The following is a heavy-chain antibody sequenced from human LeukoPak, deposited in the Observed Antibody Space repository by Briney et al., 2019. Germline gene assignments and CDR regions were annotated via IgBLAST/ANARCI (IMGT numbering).Heavy chain of an antibody. CDR3: ARRPSYDILTGYRHYYFDY. J-gene: IGHJ4*02. D-gene: IGHD3-9*01. Sequence: MTSETLSLTCAVFGGSFSAHFWSWIRQPPGKGLEWIGEINHSGSTNYNPSLKSRVTISVDRSKNQLSLKLSSVTAADTAVYYCARRPSYDILTGYRHYYFDYWGQGTLVTVSS. CDR1: GGSFSAHF. V-gene: IGHV4-34*01. CDR2: INHSGST.